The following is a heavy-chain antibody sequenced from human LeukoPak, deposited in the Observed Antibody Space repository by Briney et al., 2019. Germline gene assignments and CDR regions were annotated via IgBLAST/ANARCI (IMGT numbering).Heavy chain of an antibody. D-gene: IGHD5-18*01. CDR3: ARHSNGYSYGLPVDY. Sequence: PGESLKISCKGSGSSFTSYWIGWVRRMPGKGLEWMGIIYPGDSDTRYSPSFQGQVTISADKSISTAYLQWSSLKASDTAMYYCARHSNGYSYGLPVDYWGQGTLVTVSS. CDR2: IYPGDSDT. J-gene: IGHJ4*02. V-gene: IGHV5-51*01. CDR1: GSSFTSYW.